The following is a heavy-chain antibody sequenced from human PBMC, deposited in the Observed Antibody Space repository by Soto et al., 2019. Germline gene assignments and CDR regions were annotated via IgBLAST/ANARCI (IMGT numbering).Heavy chain of an antibody. D-gene: IGHD6-13*01. CDR3: AKATRGGAASLIRDY. CDR2: ISGSGGST. CDR1: GFTFSIYA. Sequence: EVQLLESGGGLVQPGGSLRLSCAAAGFTFSIYAMSWVRQAPGKGLEWVSAISGSGGSTYYADSVKGRFTISRDNSKNTLYLQMNSLRADDTAVYNCAKATRGGAASLIRDYWGQGTLVTVSS. V-gene: IGHV3-23*01. J-gene: IGHJ4*02.